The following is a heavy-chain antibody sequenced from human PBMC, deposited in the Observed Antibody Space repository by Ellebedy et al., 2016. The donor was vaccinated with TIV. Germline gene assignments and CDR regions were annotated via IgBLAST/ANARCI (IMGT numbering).Heavy chain of an antibody. CDR3: ARAATYDFWSD. CDR2: IFPGDSDT. Sequence: GESLKISCQGSGHTFTSYWIGWVRQMPGKGLEWVGIIFPGDSDTRYSPSFEGQVTISADKYISTAYLQWRSLKASDTAIYYCARAATYDFWSDWGQGTLVTVSS. V-gene: IGHV5-51*01. J-gene: IGHJ4*02. D-gene: IGHD3-3*01. CDR1: GHTFTSYW.